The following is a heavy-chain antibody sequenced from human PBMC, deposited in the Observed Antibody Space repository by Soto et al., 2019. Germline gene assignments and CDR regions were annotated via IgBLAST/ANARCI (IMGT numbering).Heavy chain of an antibody. J-gene: IGHJ4*02. CDR1: GFTFSSYW. D-gene: IGHD6-19*01. V-gene: IGHV3-74*01. CDR3: ARDQTVAGPTTFDY. Sequence: GGSLKLSCAASGFTFSSYWMHWVRQTPGKGLVWVSRIDIAGSTTTYADSVKGRFTISRDNAKNTLYLQMNSLRAEDTAVYYCARDQTVAGPTTFDYCGQGTLVTVSS. CDR2: IDIAGSTT.